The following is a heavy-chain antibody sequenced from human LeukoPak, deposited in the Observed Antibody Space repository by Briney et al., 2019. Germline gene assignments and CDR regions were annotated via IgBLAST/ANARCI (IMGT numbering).Heavy chain of an antibody. J-gene: IGHJ4*02. CDR1: GYTFTTYY. CDR3: ARRNLVVLAASYYFDY. V-gene: IGHV1-46*01. D-gene: IGHD2-15*01. CDR2: STLGGGIT. Sequence: ASVKVSCKASGYTFTTYYIHWVWHAPGQGIEWVGISTLGGGITSHAQNFQRGGTVTRDTFPSTVCMGLSSLRDEDTGVYFCARRNLVVLAASYYFDYWGQGTLVTVPS.